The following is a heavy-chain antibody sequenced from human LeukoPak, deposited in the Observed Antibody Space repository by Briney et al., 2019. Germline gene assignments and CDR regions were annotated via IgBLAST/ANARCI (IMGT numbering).Heavy chain of an antibody. D-gene: IGHD3-22*01. CDR2: IYYSGRT. Sequence: SETLSLTCTVSGGSINSYYWSWIRQPPGKGLEWIGSIYYSGRTYYNPSLKSRVTISIDTSKNQFSLKLSSVTAADTAVYYCATDSWSRDAFDIWGQGTMVTVSS. CDR1: GGSINSYY. CDR3: ATDSWSRDAFDI. V-gene: IGHV4-59*12. J-gene: IGHJ3*02.